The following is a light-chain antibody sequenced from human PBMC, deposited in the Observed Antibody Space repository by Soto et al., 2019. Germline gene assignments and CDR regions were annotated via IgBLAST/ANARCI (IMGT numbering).Light chain of an antibody. CDR1: QGISSN. CDR3: QQTHSYPLT. J-gene: IGKJ5*01. Sequence: IQLTQSPSSLSASVGDRVTITCRASQGISSNLAWYQQKPGKAPKLLIYAASTLQRGVPSRFRGSGSETDFTLTISSQQPEDFATYYCQQTHSYPLTFGQGTRLEIK. V-gene: IGKV1-9*01. CDR2: AAS.